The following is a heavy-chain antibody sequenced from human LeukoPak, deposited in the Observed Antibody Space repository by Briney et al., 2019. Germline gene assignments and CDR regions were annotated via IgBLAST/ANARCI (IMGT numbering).Heavy chain of an antibody. D-gene: IGHD3-3*01. J-gene: IGHJ4*02. CDR2: ISGSGGST. Sequence: GGSLLPSCAAAGFGFSSYAMRWVRRAPGKGLEWVSAISGSGGSTYYADSVKGRFTISRDNSKNTLYLQMNSLRAEDTAVYYCAKDLKGYDFWSGYSIDYWGQGTLVTVSS. CDR1: GFGFSSYA. CDR3: AKDLKGYDFWSGYSIDY. V-gene: IGHV3-23*01.